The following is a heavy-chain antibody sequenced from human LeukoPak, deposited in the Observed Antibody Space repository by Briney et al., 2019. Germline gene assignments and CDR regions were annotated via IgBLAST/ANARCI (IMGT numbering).Heavy chain of an antibody. CDR1: GGSIRSGGYY. D-gene: IGHD3-10*01. J-gene: IGHJ3*02. CDR2: GYCCGSN. CDR3: ARDLRCLRGKDDAFDS. V-gene: IGHV4-31*03. Sequence: SQTLSLTCTVSGGSIRSGGYYWSWTRQHPGKGLEWIGYGYCCGSNYYNPSLKSRVTISVDTSKIQFYLKRISVTDADTAVYYCARDLRCLRGKDDAFDSWGQGTMVTVSS.